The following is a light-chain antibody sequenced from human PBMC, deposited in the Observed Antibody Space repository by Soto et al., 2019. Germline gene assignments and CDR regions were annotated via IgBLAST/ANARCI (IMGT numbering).Light chain of an antibody. Sequence: IVLTQAPGTPSFSSGGKTTLSRRASPSISRYLAWYQQKPGQGPRLLIYGASSRATGTPDRFSGSGSGTDFTLTINRLEPEDFALYYCQQYGSSPPTFGQGTKVDIK. CDR3: QQYGSSPPT. CDR1: PSISRY. CDR2: GAS. V-gene: IGKV3-20*01. J-gene: IGKJ1*01.